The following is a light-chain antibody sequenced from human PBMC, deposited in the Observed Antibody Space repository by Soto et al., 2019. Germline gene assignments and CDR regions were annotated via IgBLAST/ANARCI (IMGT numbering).Light chain of an antibody. V-gene: IGKV1-8*01. CDR1: QGISSY. Sequence: AIRMTQSPSSLSASTGDIVTITFRASQGISSYLAWYQQKPGKAPKLLIYAASTLQSGVPSRFSGSGSGTDFTLTISCLQSEDFATYYCQQCYSYPWTFGQGTKVDIK. J-gene: IGKJ1*01. CDR3: QQCYSYPWT. CDR2: AAS.